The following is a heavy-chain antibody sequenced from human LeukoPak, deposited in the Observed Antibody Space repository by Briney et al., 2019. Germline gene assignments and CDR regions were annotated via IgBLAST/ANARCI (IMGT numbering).Heavy chain of an antibody. CDR3: ARDGDVLLWFGESDNWFDP. J-gene: IGHJ5*02. CDR1: GFTFSSYS. CDR2: ISSSSSTI. Sequence: PGGPLRLSCAASGFTFSSYSMNWVRQAPGKGLEWVSYISSSSSTIYYADSVKGRFTISRDNAKNSLYLQMNSLRDEDTAVYYCARDGDVLLWFGESDNWFDPWGQGTLVTVSS. D-gene: IGHD3-10*01. V-gene: IGHV3-48*02.